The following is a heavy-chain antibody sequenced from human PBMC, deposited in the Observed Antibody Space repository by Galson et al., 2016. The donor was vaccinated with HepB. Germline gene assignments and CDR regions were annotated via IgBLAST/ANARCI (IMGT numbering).Heavy chain of an antibody. J-gene: IGHJ4*02. D-gene: IGHD6-13*01. CDR3: ASSSNWYIFDY. CDR1: SGPFSAYS. Sequence: SETLSLTCAVYSGPFSAYSWNWIRQPPGGGLEWIGETSHRGSTNYSPSLQSRVTISVDTSKNQFSLKLTSVTAPDTAVYYCASSSNWYIFDYWGPGSLVSVSS. V-gene: IGHV4-34*01. CDR2: TSHRGST.